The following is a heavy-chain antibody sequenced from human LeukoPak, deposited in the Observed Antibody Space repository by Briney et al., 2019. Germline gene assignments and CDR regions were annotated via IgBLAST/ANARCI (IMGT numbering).Heavy chain of an antibody. CDR3: AKDLSGVLWFGELLQPDY. CDR1: GFTFSSYA. J-gene: IGHJ4*02. V-gene: IGHV3-23*01. Sequence: GGSLRLSCAATGFTFSSYAMTWVRQAPGKGLEWVSAISGSGGSTYYADSVKGRFTISRDNSKNTLYLQMNSLRAEDTAVYYCAKDLSGVLWFGELLQPDYWGQGTLVTVSS. CDR2: ISGSGGST. D-gene: IGHD3-10*01.